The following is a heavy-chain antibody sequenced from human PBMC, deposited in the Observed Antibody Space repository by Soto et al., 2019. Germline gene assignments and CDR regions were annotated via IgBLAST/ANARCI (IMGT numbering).Heavy chain of an antibody. V-gene: IGHV3-9*01. Sequence: GGSLRLSCAASGFTFDDYAMHWVRQAPGKGLEWVSGISWNSGSIGYADSVKGRFTISRDNAKNSLYLQMNSLRAEDTALYYCAKDVGGSSSESLALDYWGQGTLVTVSS. D-gene: IGHD6-6*01. CDR1: GFTFDDYA. J-gene: IGHJ4*02. CDR2: ISWNSGSI. CDR3: AKDVGGSSSESLALDY.